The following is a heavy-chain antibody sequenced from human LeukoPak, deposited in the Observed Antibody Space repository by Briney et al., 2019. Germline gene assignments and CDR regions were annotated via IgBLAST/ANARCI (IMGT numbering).Heavy chain of an antibody. CDR2: INPNSGAT. CDR3: ARGEMATIMPFDY. CDR1: GYTFTGYY. V-gene: IGHV1-2*02. J-gene: IGHJ4*02. Sequence: ASVKVSCKASGYTFTGYYMHWVRQAPGQGLEWMGWINPNSGATNYAQKFQGRVTMTRDTSISTAYMEVSRLTSDDTSVYYCARGEMATIMPFDYWGQGTLVTVS. D-gene: IGHD5-24*01.